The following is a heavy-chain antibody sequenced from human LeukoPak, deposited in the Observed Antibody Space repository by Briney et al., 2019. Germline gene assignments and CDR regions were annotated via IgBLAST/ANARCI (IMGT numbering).Heavy chain of an antibody. V-gene: IGHV4-39*07. CDR3: ARDSFPYYYDSSGYSEFDY. Sequence: SETLPLTCTVSGGSISSSSYYWGWIRQPPGKGLEWIGSIYYSGSTYYNPSLKSRVTISVDTSKNQFSLKLSSVTAADTAVYYCARDSFPYYYDSSGYSEFDYWGQGTLVTVSS. CDR2: IYYSGST. CDR1: GGSISSSSYY. J-gene: IGHJ4*02. D-gene: IGHD3-22*01.